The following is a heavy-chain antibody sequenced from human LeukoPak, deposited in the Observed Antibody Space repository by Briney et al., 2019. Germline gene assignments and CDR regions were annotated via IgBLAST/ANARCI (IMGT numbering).Heavy chain of an antibody. J-gene: IGHJ6*03. D-gene: IGHD6-6*01. CDR2: IYPGDSET. Sequence: GESLKISCKGSGYTFVSYWIAWVRQMPGKGLEWMGTIYPGDSETRYSPSFQGQVTISADKSISTAYLPWSSLKASDTAMYYCARHTAARPYYYYYMDVWGKGTTVTVSS. CDR1: GYTFVSYW. V-gene: IGHV5-51*01. CDR3: ARHTAARPYYYYYMDV.